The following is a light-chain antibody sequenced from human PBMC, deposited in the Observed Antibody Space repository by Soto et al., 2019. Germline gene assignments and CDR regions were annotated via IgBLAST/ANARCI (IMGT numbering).Light chain of an antibody. CDR2: DAS. V-gene: IGKV3-11*01. CDR3: QQRPNWPLT. CDR1: QSISSH. Sequence: EIVLTQSPATLSLSPGERAILSCRASQSISSHLVWYQQKPGQAPRLLMYDASNRATGIPARFSGSGSGTDFTLTISSLEPEDFAVYYCQQRPNWPLTFGGGTKVEIK. J-gene: IGKJ4*01.